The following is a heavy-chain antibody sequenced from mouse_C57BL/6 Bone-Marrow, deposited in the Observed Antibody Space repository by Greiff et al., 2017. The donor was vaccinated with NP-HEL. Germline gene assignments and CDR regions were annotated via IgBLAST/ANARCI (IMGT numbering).Heavy chain of an antibody. CDR1: GFTFSSYG. D-gene: IGHD1-1*01. CDR2: ISSGGSNT. J-gene: IGHJ3*01. CDR3: ASSIYGSGYVWFAY. Sequence: EVQLVESGGDLVKPGGSLKLSCAASGFTFSSYGMSWVRQTPDKRLEWVATISSGGSNTYYPDSVKGRLTISRANAKNTLSLQLSSLKSEDTAMYYCASSIYGSGYVWFAYWGQGTLVTVSS. V-gene: IGHV5-6*01.